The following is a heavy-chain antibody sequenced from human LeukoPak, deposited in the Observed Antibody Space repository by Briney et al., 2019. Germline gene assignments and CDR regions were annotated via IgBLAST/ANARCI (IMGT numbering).Heavy chain of an antibody. CDR3: ARHCKWELQEYFDY. V-gene: IGHV1-69*04. CDR1: GGTFSSYA. CDR2: IIPILGIA. J-gene: IGHJ4*02. D-gene: IGHD1-26*01. Sequence: GASVKVSCKASGGTFSSYAISWVRQAPGQGLEWMGRIIPILGIANCAQKFQGRVTITADKSTSTAYMELSSLRSEDTAVYYCARHCKWELQEYFDYWGQGTLVTVSS.